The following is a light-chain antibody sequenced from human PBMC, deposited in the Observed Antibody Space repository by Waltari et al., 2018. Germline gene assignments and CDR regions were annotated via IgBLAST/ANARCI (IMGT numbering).Light chain of an antibody. CDR2: DAS. V-gene: IGKV3-15*01. J-gene: IGKJ4*01. Sequence: EVVMTQSRATLSVSPGERATLSCRASQSVNGDLAWYQQRPGQAPRLLIHDASTRATGIPVRFSGSGSGTEFTLTISSLQSEDSAIYCCQQYNNWPPTFGGGTKVEIK. CDR1: QSVNGD. CDR3: QQYNNWPPT.